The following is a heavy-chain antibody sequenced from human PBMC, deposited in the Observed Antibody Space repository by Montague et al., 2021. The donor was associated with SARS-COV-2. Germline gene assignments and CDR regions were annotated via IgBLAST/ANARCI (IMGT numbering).Heavy chain of an antibody. J-gene: IGHJ4*02. CDR2: IYYSGST. CDR3: ARQASRDITIFGVVTASYYFDY. D-gene: IGHD3-3*01. V-gene: IGHV4-39*01. CDR1: GGSISSSSYY. Sequence: SETLSLTCTVSGGSISSSSYYWGWIRQPPGKGLEWIGSIYYSGSTYYNPSLKSRVTISVDTSKNQFSLKLSSVTAADTAVYYCARQASRDITIFGVVTASYYFDYWGQGSLVTVSS.